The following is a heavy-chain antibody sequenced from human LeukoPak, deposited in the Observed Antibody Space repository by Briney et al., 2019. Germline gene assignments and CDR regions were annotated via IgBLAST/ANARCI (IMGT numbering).Heavy chain of an antibody. CDR2: ISGSGHNT. CDR1: GFTFSSYA. CDR3: AKEVRDYVTYYYMDV. D-gene: IGHD4-17*01. V-gene: IGHV3-23*01. Sequence: GGSLRLSCAASGFTFSSYAMNWVRQAPGKGLEWVSSISGSGHNTYYTDSVKGRFTISRDNSKNTLNLQMNSLRAEDTAVYYCAKEVRDYVTYYYMDVWGKGTAVTVSS. J-gene: IGHJ6*03.